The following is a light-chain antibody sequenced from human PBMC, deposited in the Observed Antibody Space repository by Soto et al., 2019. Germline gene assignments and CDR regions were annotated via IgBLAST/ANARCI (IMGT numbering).Light chain of an antibody. V-gene: IGKV3-20*01. Sequence: EIVLTQSPGTLSLSPGERATLSCRASQTVTSRYLAWYQQKPGQAPRLLIFGAFSRTTGIPDRFSGSGSGTDFTLTISRLEPEDFAVYYCQHYGTSHTFGQGTKLE. CDR1: QTVTSRY. CDR2: GAF. J-gene: IGKJ2*01. CDR3: QHYGTSHT.